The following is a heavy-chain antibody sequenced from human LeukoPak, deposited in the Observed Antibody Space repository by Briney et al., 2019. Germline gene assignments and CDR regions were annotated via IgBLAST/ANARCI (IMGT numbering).Heavy chain of an antibody. D-gene: IGHD6-19*01. Sequence: GGSLRLSCAASGFSFTMYGIHWVRQAPGKGLEWVAVISTDGNNEYYANSAKGRFTISRDNSKNTVYLQMTSLRTEDMAVYYCAKDQIGWAPGYVSGPLDQWGQGTLVTVSS. CDR1: GFSFTMYG. V-gene: IGHV3-30*18. CDR3: AKDQIGWAPGYVSGPLDQ. CDR2: ISTDGNNE. J-gene: IGHJ4*02.